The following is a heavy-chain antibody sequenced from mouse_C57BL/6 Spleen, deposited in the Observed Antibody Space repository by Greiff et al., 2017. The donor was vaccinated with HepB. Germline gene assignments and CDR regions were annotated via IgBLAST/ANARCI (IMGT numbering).Heavy chain of an antibody. CDR2: ISDGGSYT. V-gene: IGHV5-4*01. Sequence: EVQRVESGGGLVKPGGSLKLSCAASGFTFSSYAMSWVRQTPEKRLEWVATISDGGSYTYYPDNVKGRFTISRDNAKNNLYLQMSHLKSEDTAMYYCAREDYGNYDYWGQGTPLTVSS. CDR3: AREDYGNYDY. CDR1: GFTFSSYA. D-gene: IGHD2-1*01. J-gene: IGHJ2*01.